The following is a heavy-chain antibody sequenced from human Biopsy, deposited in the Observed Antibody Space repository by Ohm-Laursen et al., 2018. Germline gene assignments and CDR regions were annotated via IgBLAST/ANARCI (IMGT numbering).Heavy chain of an antibody. CDR1: GDSFTSYA. J-gene: IGHJ5*02. CDR2: IIPIPNVA. Sequence: SVTVSCKASGDSFTSYAIGWVRQAPGQGLEWMGGIIPIPNVATYAQKFQGRITITADESTSTAYMELSSLTPDDTAVYFCARGERSSWFDPWGHGTLVTVSS. D-gene: IGHD1-26*01. V-gene: IGHV1-69*10. CDR3: ARGERSSWFDP.